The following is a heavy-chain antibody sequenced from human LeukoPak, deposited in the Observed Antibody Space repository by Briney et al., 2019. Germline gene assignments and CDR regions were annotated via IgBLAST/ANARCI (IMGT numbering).Heavy chain of an antibody. CDR1: GYSFTAYY. Sequence: GSSVKVSCKASGYSFTAYYMHWVRQAPGQGLKWMGWINPNSGVTNYAQKFQGRVTMTRDTSINTAYMELSRLRSDDTAMYYCARDDSSSWSPATYWGQGTLVTVSS. CDR2: INPNSGVT. D-gene: IGHD6-13*01. V-gene: IGHV1-2*02. J-gene: IGHJ4*02. CDR3: ARDDSSSWSPATY.